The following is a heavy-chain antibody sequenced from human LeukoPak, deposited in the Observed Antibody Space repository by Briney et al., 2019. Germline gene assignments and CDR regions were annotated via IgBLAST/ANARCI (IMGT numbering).Heavy chain of an antibody. V-gene: IGHV3-23*01. J-gene: IGHJ4*02. CDR3: ARGYLGIDY. Sequence: GGSLRLSCAASGFTFSSNWMSWVRQAPGKGLEWVSAISGSGGSTYYADSVKGRFTISRDNAKNTLYLQMNSLRAEDTAVYYCARGYLGIDYWGQGTLVTVSS. D-gene: IGHD1-26*01. CDR1: GFTFSSNW. CDR2: ISGSGGST.